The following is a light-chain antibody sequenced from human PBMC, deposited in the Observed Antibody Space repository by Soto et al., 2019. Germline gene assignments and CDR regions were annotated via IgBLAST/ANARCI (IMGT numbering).Light chain of an antibody. CDR3: QQYGTSVPLT. Sequence: EIVLTQSPGTLSLSPGERATLSCRASQSVSSSYLAWYQQKPGQAPRPLIYGASTRATGIPDRFSGSGSATDFTLTISRLEPEDFAVYYCQQYGTSVPLTFGGGTKVDIK. J-gene: IGKJ4*01. CDR1: QSVSSSY. V-gene: IGKV3-20*01. CDR2: GAS.